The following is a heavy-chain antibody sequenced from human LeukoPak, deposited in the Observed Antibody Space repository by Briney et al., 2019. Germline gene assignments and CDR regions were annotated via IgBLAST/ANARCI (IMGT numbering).Heavy chain of an antibody. V-gene: IGHV1-3*01. CDR2: INAGNGNT. D-gene: IGHD6-13*01. Sequence: ASVKVSCKASGYTFTSYAMHWVRQAPGQRLEWMGWINAGNGNTKYSQKFQGRVTITRDTSASTAYMELSSLRSEDTAVYYCAREYSSSWYEPYFDYWGREPWSPSPQ. J-gene: IGHJ4*02. CDR1: GYTFTSYA. CDR3: AREYSSSWYEPYFDY.